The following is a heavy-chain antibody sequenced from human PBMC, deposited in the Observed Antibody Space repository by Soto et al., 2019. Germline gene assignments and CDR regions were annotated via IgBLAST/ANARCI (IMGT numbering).Heavy chain of an antibody. V-gene: IGHV1-8*01. CDR1: GYTFTSYD. Sequence: QVQLVQSGAEVKKPGASVKVSCKASGYTFTSYDINWVRQATGQGLEWMGWMNPNSGNTGYAKKFQGRVTMTRDTSISNAYMEVGSLESENTAVYYCARLKRARAVVWGQGNLVSVSS. CDR3: ARLKRARAVV. J-gene: IGHJ4*02. CDR2: MNPNSGNT. D-gene: IGHD6-6*01.